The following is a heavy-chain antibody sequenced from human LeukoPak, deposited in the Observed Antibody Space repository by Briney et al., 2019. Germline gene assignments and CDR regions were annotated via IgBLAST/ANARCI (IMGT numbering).Heavy chain of an antibody. V-gene: IGHV1-18*01. CDR3: ARASITIFGVVPDY. CDR2: ISAYNGNT. J-gene: IGHJ4*02. CDR1: GYTFTSNG. D-gene: IGHD3-3*01. Sequence: GASVKVSCKASGYTFTSNGISWVRQVPGQGLEWMGWISAYNGNTNYAQKFQGRVTMTTDTSTSAAYMELRSLRSDDTAVYYCARASITIFGVVPDYWGQGTLVTVSS.